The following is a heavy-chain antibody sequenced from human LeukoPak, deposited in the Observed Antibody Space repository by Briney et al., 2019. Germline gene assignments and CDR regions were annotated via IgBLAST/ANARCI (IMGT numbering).Heavy chain of an antibody. CDR1: GGTFISYA. V-gene: IGHV1-69*05. J-gene: IGHJ4*02. D-gene: IGHD2-21*02. Sequence: SVKVSCKASGGTFISYAISWVRQAPGQGLEWMGGIIPIFGTANYAQKFQGRVTITTDESTSTAYMELSSLRSEDTAVYYCAAIVVVTANPDYWGQGTLVTVSS. CDR3: AAIVVVTANPDY. CDR2: IIPIFGTA.